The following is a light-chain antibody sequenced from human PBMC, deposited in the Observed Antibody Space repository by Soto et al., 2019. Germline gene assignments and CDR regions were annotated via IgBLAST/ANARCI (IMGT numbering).Light chain of an antibody. CDR3: AAWDDSLNGNYV. CDR1: SSNIGSNN. Sequence: QSVLTQPPSASGTPWQRVTISCSGSSSNIGSNNVNWYQQLPGTAPKLLIYSSNQRPSGVPDRFSGSKSGTSASLAISGLQSADEADYYCAAWDDSLNGNYVFGTGTKVTVL. V-gene: IGLV1-44*01. CDR2: SSN. J-gene: IGLJ1*01.